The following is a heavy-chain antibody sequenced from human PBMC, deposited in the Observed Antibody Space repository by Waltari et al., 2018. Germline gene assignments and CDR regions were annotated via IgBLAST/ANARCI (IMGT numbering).Heavy chain of an antibody. CDR3: ARGGGSYWRTYYYYMDV. V-gene: IGHV1-8*03. CDR1: GYTFTSYD. J-gene: IGHJ6*03. D-gene: IGHD1-26*01. CDR2: MNPNSGNT. Sequence: QVQLVQSGAEVKKPGASVKVSCKASGYTFTSYDINWVRQATGQGLEWMGWMNPNSGNTGYAQKFQGRATITRNTSISTAYMELSSLRSEDTAVYYWARGGGSYWRTYYYYMDVWGKGTTVTVSS.